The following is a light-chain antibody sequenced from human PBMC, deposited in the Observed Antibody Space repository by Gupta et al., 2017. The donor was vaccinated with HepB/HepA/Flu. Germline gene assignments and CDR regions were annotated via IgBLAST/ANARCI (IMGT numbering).Light chain of an antibody. CDR3: QHYSNWPPYT. J-gene: IGKJ2*01. Sequence: EIVMTQSPATLSVSPGERATLYCRASQSVSRNLAWYQQKPGHPPRLLIYGASTRATGIPARFSGSGSGTEFTLTISSLQSEDFAVYYCQHYSNWPPYTFGRGTKLEIK. CDR2: GAS. CDR1: QSVSRN. V-gene: IGKV3-15*01.